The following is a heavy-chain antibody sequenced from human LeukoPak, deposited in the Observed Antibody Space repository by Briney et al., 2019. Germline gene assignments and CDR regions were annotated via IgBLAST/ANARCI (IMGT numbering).Heavy chain of an antibody. J-gene: IGHJ3*02. CDR1: GFTFSSYE. CDR2: ISSSSSYI. V-gene: IGHV3-21*01. D-gene: IGHD6-19*01. CDR3: ARDWASVAGSDDDAFDI. Sequence: GGSLRLSCAASGFTFSSYEMNWVRQAPGKGLEWVSSISSSSSYIYYADSVKGRFTISRDNAKNSLYLQMNSLRAEDTAVYYCARDWASVAGSDDDAFDIWGQGTMVTVSS.